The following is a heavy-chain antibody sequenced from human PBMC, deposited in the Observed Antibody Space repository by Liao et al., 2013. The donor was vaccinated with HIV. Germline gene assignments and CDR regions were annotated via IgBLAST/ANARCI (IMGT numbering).Heavy chain of an antibody. D-gene: IGHD4-17*01. CDR1: GGSISSRSYY. CDR3: ARDRPDYGDYPL. J-gene: IGHJ4*02. CDR2: IYTSGST. V-gene: IGHV4-61*02. Sequence: QVQLQESGPGLVKPSQTLSLTCTVSGGSISSRSYYWSWIRQPAGKGLEWIGRIYTSGSTNYNPSLKSRVTMSVDTSKNQFSLKLSSVTAADTAVYYCARDRPDYGDYPLWGQGTLGHRLL.